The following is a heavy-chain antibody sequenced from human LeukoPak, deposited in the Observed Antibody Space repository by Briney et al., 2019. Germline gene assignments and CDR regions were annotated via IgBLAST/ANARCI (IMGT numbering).Heavy chain of an antibody. D-gene: IGHD6-19*01. CDR3: ARVPGGWINWFDP. J-gene: IGHJ5*02. CDR1: GGSFSGYY. Sequence: PSETLSLTCAVYGGSFSGYYWSWIRQPPGEGLEWIGEINHSGSTNYNPSLKSRVTISVDTSKNQFSLKLSSVTAADTAVYYCARVPGGWINWFDPWGQGTLVTVSS. V-gene: IGHV4-34*01. CDR2: INHSGST.